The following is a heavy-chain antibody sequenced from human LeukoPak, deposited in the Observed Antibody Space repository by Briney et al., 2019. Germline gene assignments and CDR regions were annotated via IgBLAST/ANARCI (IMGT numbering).Heavy chain of an antibody. CDR3: AKDGGSNWLRAFDI. D-gene: IGHD6-13*01. Sequence: GGSLGLSCAASGFTFSSYAMSWVRQVPGKGLEWVSSISGSGGSTYYADSVKGRFTISRDRSKNTLYLQMNSLRAEDTAVYYCAKDGGSNWLRAFDIWGQGTMVTVSS. CDR1: GFTFSSYA. CDR2: ISGSGGST. V-gene: IGHV3-23*01. J-gene: IGHJ3*02.